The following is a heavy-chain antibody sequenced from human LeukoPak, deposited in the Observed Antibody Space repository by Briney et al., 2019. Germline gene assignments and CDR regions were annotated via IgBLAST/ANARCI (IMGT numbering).Heavy chain of an antibody. D-gene: IGHD2-2*02. CDR1: GFTFSNYA. Sequence: GGSLRLSCAASGFTFSNYAMNWVRQAPGKGLEWVSGITNSGVSTYYADSVKGRFTISRDNSKNALYLQMNSLRAEDTAVYYCAKSYRYFDFWGQGTLVSVSS. CDR3: AKSYRYFDF. CDR2: ITNSGVST. J-gene: IGHJ4*02. V-gene: IGHV3-23*01.